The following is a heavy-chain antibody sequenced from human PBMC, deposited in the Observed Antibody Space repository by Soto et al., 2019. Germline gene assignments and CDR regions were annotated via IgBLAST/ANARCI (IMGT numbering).Heavy chain of an antibody. D-gene: IGHD2-8*01. CDR3: AKDPGDIVLMVYAMRWFDP. J-gene: IGHJ5*02. CDR1: GFTFSSYA. CDR2: ISGSGGST. Sequence: GGSLRLSCAASGFTFSSYAMSWVRQAPGKGLEWVSAISGSGGSTYYADSVKGRFTISRDNSKNTLYLQMNSLRAEDTAVYYCAKDPGDIVLMVYAMRWFDPWGQGTLVTVSS. V-gene: IGHV3-23*01.